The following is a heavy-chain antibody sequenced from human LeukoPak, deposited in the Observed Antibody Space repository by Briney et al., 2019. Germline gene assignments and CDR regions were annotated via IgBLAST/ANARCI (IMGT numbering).Heavy chain of an antibody. J-gene: IGHJ4*02. CDR2: INPIGGST. Sequence: ASVKVSCKASGYTFTSYYIHWVRQAPGQGLEWMEMINPIGGSTSYAQRFQGRVTMTRDTSTSTVYMELSSLRSEDTAVYYCAREKRQTYDYWGQGTLVTVSS. CDR1: GYTFTSYY. CDR3: AREKRQTYDY. V-gene: IGHV1-46*01.